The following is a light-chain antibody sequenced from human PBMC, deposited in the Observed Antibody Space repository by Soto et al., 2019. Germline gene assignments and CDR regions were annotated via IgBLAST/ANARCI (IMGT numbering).Light chain of an antibody. V-gene: IGKV3-20*01. CDR1: QSISSN. Sequence: EIVMTQSPATLSVSPGERATLSCRASQSISSNLAWYQQKPGQAPRLLIYGASRRATSFPARFSGSGSGTDFTLTISRLEPEDFAVYYCQQYGSSPRTFGQGTKVDIK. J-gene: IGKJ1*01. CDR2: GAS. CDR3: QQYGSSPRT.